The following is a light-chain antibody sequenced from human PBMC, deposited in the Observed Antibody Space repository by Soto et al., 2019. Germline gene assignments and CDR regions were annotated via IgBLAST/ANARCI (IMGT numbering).Light chain of an antibody. Sequence: DIQMTQSPSSLSASVGYRVTITCQASQDISNYLNWYQQKPWKAPKLLIYDASNLETGVPSRFSGSGSGTDFTFTISSLQPEDIATYYCQQYGNLPITFGQGTRLEIK. CDR1: QDISNY. CDR2: DAS. J-gene: IGKJ5*01. CDR3: QQYGNLPIT. V-gene: IGKV1-33*01.